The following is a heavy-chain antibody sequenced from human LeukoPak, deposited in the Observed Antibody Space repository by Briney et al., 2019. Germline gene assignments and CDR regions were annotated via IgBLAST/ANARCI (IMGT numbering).Heavy chain of an antibody. CDR3: ARDGVVPAATNYYYGMDV. D-gene: IGHD2-2*01. J-gene: IGHJ6*02. Sequence: ASVKVSCKASGGTFSSYAISWVRQAPGQGLEWMGGIIPIFGTANYAQKFQGRVTITADESTSTAYMELSSLRSEDTAVYYCARDGVVPAATNYYYGMDVWGQGTTVTVSS. CDR1: GGTFSSYA. CDR2: IIPIFGTA. V-gene: IGHV1-69*13.